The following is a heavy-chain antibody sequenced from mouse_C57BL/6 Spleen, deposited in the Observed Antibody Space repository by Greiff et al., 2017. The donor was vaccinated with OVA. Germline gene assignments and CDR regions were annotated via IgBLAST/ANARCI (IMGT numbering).Heavy chain of an antibody. V-gene: IGHV1-19*01. CDR3: ARRVYYGNYNNAMDY. J-gene: IGHJ4*01. D-gene: IGHD2-1*01. CDR1: GYTFTDYY. CDR2: INPYNGGT. Sequence: VQLQQSGPVLVKPGASVKMSCKASGYTFTDYYMNWVKQSHGKSLEWIGVINPYNGGTSYNQKFKGKATLTVDKSSSTAYMELNSLTSEDSAVYYCARRVYYGNYNNAMDYWGQGTSVTVSS.